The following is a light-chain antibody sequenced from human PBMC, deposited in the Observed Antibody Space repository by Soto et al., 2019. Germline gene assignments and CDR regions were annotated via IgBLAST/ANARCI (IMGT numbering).Light chain of an antibody. CDR1: QSVLFSSNSKNA. Sequence: DIVVTQSPDALDVSLGERATINCKSSQSVLFSSNSKNALAWYQQRPGQPPKLLIYWASTRESGVPDRFSGSGSGKDSTLTINTLQAEDVAVYYCQKYYGTPSTFGGGTKVEIK. CDR3: QKYYGTPST. J-gene: IGKJ4*01. V-gene: IGKV4-1*01. CDR2: WAS.